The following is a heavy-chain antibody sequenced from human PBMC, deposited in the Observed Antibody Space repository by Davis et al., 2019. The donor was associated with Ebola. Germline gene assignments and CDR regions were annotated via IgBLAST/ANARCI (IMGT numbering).Heavy chain of an antibody. V-gene: IGHV3-11*01. Sequence: LSLTCAVYSGSFSDYYMSWIRQAPGKGLEWVSYISSSGSTIYYADSVKGRFTISRDNAKNSLYLQMNSLRAEDTAVYYCARGVRGVILDYGMDVWGKGTTVTVSS. J-gene: IGHJ6*04. CDR2: ISSSGSTI. D-gene: IGHD3-10*01. CDR1: SGSFSDYY. CDR3: ARGVRGVILDYGMDV.